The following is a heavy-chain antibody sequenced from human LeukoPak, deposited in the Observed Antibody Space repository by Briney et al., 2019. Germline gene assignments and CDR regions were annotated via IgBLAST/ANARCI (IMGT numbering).Heavy chain of an antibody. J-gene: IGHJ4*02. CDR1: GGSISSGGYY. CDR3: ARDNGGNKGNYFDY. Sequence: PSETLSLTCTVSGGSISSGGYYWSWIRQHPGKGLEWIGYIYYSGSTYYNPSLKSRVTISVDTSKNQFSLKLSSVTAADTAVYYCARDNGGNKGNYFDYWGQGTLVTVSS. CDR2: IYYSGST. D-gene: IGHD4-23*01. V-gene: IGHV4-31*03.